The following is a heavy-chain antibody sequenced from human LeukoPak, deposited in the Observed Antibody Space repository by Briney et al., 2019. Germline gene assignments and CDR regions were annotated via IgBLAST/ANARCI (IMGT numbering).Heavy chain of an antibody. V-gene: IGHV3-33*01. Sequence: GGSLRLSCAASGFSFSSYGMHWVRQAPGKGLEWVAIIWYDGSRKYYADSVKGRFTISRDNSKNTLYLQMNSLRVDDTAVYYCARDRGYSSGWSADYWGQGTLVTVSS. CDR3: ARDRGYSSGWSADY. D-gene: IGHD6-19*01. CDR1: GFSFSSYG. CDR2: IWYDGSRK. J-gene: IGHJ4*02.